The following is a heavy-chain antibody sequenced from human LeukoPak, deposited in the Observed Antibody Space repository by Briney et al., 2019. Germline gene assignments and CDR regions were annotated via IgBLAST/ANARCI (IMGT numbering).Heavy chain of an antibody. CDR3: ARASLLYCSGGSCRRHFDY. J-gene: IGHJ4*02. V-gene: IGHV3-43*02. CDR2: ISGDGKTT. Sequence: PGGSLRLSCVASGFNVDDYALHWVRQAPGKGLEWISLISGDGKTTHYANSVKGRFTISRDNAKNSLYLQMNSLRAEDTAVYYCARASLLYCSGGSCRRHFDYWGREPWSPSPQ. D-gene: IGHD2-15*01. CDR1: GFNVDDYA.